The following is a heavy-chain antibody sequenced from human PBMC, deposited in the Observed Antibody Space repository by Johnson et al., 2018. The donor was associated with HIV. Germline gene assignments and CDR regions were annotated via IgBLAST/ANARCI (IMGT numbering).Heavy chain of an antibody. CDR2: IYSGGST. D-gene: IGHD6-19*01. V-gene: IGHV3-66*01. CDR3: ARVVLVRLAVAGPSRDAFDI. J-gene: IGHJ3*02. Sequence: VQLVESGGGLVQPGGSLRLSCAASGFTVSSSYMSWVRQAPGKGLEWVSVIYSGGSTYYADSVKGRFTISRDNSKNSLYLQMNSLRAEDTALYYCARVVLVRLAVAGPSRDAFDIWGQGTMVTVSS. CDR1: GFTVSSSY.